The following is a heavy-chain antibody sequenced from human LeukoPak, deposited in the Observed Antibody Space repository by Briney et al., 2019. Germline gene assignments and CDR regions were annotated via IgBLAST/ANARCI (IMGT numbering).Heavy chain of an antibody. CDR2: ISSSSSYI. CDR3: ARGYYDSSGYYLRWFDP. CDR1: GLTFSSYS. J-gene: IGHJ5*02. V-gene: IGHV3-21*01. Sequence: GGSLRLSCAASGLTFSSYSMNWVRQAPGKGLEWVSSISSSSSYIYYADSVKGRFTISRDNAKNSLYLQMNSLRAEDTAVYYCARGYYDSSGYYLRWFDPWGQGTLVTVSS. D-gene: IGHD3-22*01.